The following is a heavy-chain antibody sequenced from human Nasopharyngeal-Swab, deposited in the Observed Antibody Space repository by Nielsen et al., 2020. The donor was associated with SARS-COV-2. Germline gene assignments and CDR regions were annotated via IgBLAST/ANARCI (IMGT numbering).Heavy chain of an antibody. V-gene: IGHV3-30-3*01. CDR2: ISYDGSNK. D-gene: IGHD1-26*01. J-gene: IGHJ4*02. CDR3: ARGSGSYKEILFDY. Sequence: GGSLRLSCAASGFTFSSYAMRWVRQAPGKGLEWVAVISYDGSNKYYADSVKGRFTISRDNSKNTLYLQMNSLRAEDTAVYYCARGSGSYKEILFDYWGQGTLVTVSS. CDR1: GFTFSSYA.